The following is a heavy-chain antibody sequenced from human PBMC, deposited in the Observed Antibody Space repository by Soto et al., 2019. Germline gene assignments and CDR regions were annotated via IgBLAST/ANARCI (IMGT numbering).Heavy chain of an antibody. J-gene: IGHJ4*02. Sequence: ASVKVSCKASGYTFTSYAMHWVRQAPGQRLEWMGWINAGNGNTKYSQKFQGRVTITRDTSASTAYMELSSLRSEDTAVYYCARATAGVPAAMPFDYWGQGTLVTVSS. CDR1: GYTFTSYA. CDR3: ARATAGVPAAMPFDY. D-gene: IGHD2-2*01. V-gene: IGHV1-3*01. CDR2: INAGNGNT.